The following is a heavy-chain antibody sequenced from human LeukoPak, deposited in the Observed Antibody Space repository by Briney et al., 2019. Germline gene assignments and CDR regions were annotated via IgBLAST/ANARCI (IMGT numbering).Heavy chain of an antibody. D-gene: IGHD3-22*01. V-gene: IGHV1-18*01. CDR1: GYTFTSYG. CDR2: ISAYNGNT. Sequence: ASVKVSCKASGYTFTSYGISWVRQAPGQGLEWMGWISAYNGNTNYAQKLQGRVTMTTDTSTSTAYMELRSLRSDDTAVYYCARDRPDYYYDSSGYPYGMDVWGQGILVTVSS. CDR3: ARDRPDYYYDSSGYPYGMDV. J-gene: IGHJ6*02.